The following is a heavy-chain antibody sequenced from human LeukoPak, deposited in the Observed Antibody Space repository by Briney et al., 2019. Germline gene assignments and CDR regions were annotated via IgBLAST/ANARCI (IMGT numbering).Heavy chain of an antibody. V-gene: IGHV3-30*04. CDR1: GFAFSSYA. J-gene: IGHJ4*02. Sequence: GGSLRLSCAASGFAFSSYAMHWVRQAPGKGLEWVTVISYGGLNEYYADSVKGRFTISRDNSKNTLYLQMNSLRAEDTAVYYCARGGYSTTWYMNFDYWGQGTLVTVSS. CDR2: ISYGGLNE. D-gene: IGHD6-13*01. CDR3: ARGGYSTTWYMNFDY.